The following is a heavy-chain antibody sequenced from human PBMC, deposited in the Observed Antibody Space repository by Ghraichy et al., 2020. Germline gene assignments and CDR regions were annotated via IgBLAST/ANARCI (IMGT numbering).Heavy chain of an antibody. D-gene: IGHD3-16*01. V-gene: IGHV4-39*01. Sequence: SETLSLTCAVSGGSVSSTAYYWGWIRQPPGKGLEWIASIRYSGTTYYNPSLKSRVTISVDTSRNQFSLELFSVTAADTAVYYCARKPIFDKFHWYYFDLWGRGTLVTVSS. CDR1: GGSVSSTAYY. CDR3: ARKPIFDKFHWYYFDL. CDR2: IRYSGTT. J-gene: IGHJ4*02.